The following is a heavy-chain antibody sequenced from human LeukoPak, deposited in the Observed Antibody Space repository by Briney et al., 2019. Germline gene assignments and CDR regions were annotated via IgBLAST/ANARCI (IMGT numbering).Heavy chain of an antibody. CDR3: ATLTSSYLPYYYYGMDV. V-gene: IGHV1-24*01. CDR2: FDPEDGET. D-gene: IGHD3-16*02. CDR1: GYTLTKLS. J-gene: IGHJ6*02. Sequence: ASVKVSCKVSGYTLTKLSMHWVRQAPGKGLEWMGGFDPEDGETIYAQKFQGRVTMTEDTSTDTAYMELSSLRSEDAAVYYCATLTSSYLPYYYYGMDVWGQGTTVTVSS.